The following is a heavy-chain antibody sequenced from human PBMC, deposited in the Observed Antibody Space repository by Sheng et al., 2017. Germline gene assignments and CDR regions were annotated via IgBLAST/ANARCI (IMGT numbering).Heavy chain of an antibody. D-gene: IGHD3-16*01. CDR1: GFTVTTNF. J-gene: IGHJ4*02. Sequence: EVQLVESGGGLIQPGGSLRLSCAASGFTVTTNFMSWVRQAPGKGLEWVSVIYSGGRTYYADSVKGRFTSSRDNSKNTLYLQMNSLRVDDTAVYYCALKRGGIDYWGQGTRGHRLL. CDR3: ALKRGGIDY. V-gene: IGHV3-53*01. CDR2: IYSGGRT.